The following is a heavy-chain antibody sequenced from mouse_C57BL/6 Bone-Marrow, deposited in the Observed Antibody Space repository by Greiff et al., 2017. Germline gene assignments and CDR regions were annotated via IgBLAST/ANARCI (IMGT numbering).Heavy chain of an antibody. D-gene: IGHD1-1*01. J-gene: IGHJ3*01. CDR1: GYTFTGYW. V-gene: IGHV1-9*01. CDR2: IFPGSGST. CDR3: AMSTYYGSSSGFAY. Sequence: VMLVESGAELMKPGASVKLSCTATGYTFTGYWIEWVKQRPGHGLEWIGEIFPGSGSTNYNEKFKGTATFTADPSSNTAYMQLISQTTYDSSIYFCAMSTYYGSSSGFAYWGQGTLVTVSA.